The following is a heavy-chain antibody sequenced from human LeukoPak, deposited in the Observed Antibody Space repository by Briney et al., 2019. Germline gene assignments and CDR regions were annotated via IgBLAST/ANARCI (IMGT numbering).Heavy chain of an antibody. D-gene: IGHD5-18*01. CDR1: GFTVSSNY. CDR2: IYSGGST. V-gene: IGHV3-53*04. CDR3: ARGYSYGYGY. J-gene: IGHJ4*02. Sequence: GGSLRVSCAASGFTVSSNYMSWVRQAPGKGLEWVSVIYSGGSTYYADSVKGRFTISRHNSKDTLYLQMNSLRAEDTAVYYCARGYSYGYGYWGQGTLVTVSS.